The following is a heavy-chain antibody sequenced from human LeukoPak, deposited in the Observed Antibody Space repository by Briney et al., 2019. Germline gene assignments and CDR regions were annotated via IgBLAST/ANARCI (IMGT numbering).Heavy chain of an antibody. V-gene: IGHV4-4*02. CDR1: GGSISGTNW. J-gene: IGHJ4*02. CDR2: ISLAGQT. D-gene: IGHD1-26*01. CDR3: SRESGPFCPFGY. Sequence: SATLSLTCGAAGGSISGTNWWSWVLQPPGQGLEWIGEISLAGQTNYNPSLNGRVTMSLDKSSNQLSLHLTSVTAADTATYFCSRESGPFCPFGYWGQGTLVIVSS.